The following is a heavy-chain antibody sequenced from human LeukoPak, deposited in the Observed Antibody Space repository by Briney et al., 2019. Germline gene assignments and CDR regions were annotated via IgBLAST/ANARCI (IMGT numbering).Heavy chain of an antibody. D-gene: IGHD3-16*01. Sequence: GGSLRLSCAASGFTFSSYSMNWVRQAPGKGLEWVSSISSSSSYIYYADSVKGRFTISRDNAKNSLYLQMNSLRAEDTAVYYCAREDYRMRHRWFDSWGQGTLVTVSS. J-gene: IGHJ5*01. CDR1: GFTFSSYS. CDR3: AREDYRMRHRWFDS. CDR2: ISSSSSYI. V-gene: IGHV3-21*01.